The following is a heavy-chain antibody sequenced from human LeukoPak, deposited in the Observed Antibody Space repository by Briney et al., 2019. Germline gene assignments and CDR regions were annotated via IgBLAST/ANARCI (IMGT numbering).Heavy chain of an antibody. J-gene: IGHJ4*02. CDR1: GFTFSSYG. D-gene: IGHD2-2*01. Sequence: GGSLRLSCAASGFTFSSYGMHWVRQAPGKGLEWVAFIRYDGSNKYYADSVKGRFTISRDNSKNTLYLQMNSLRAEDTAVYYCAKTSRGGISVVVPAAMGADYWGQGTLVTVSS. V-gene: IGHV3-30*02. CDR2: IRYDGSNK. CDR3: AKTSRGGISVVVPAAMGADY.